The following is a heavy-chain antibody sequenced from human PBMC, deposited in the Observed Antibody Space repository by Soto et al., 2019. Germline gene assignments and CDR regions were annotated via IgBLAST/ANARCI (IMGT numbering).Heavy chain of an antibody. Sequence: ASVKVSCKASGYTFTSYAMHWVRQAPGQRLEWMGWINAGNGNTKYSQKFQGRVTITRDTSASTAYMELSSLRSEDTAVYYCARDLVRIAVAGTGGVQGYWGQGTLVTVSS. J-gene: IGHJ4*02. V-gene: IGHV1-3*01. CDR1: GYTFTSYA. CDR2: INAGNGNT. CDR3: ARDLVRIAVAGTGGVQGY. D-gene: IGHD6-19*01.